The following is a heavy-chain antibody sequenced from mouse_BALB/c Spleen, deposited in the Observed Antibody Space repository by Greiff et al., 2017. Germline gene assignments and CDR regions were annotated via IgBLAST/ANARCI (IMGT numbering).Heavy chain of an antibody. CDR3: ARLGGGGYPLDY. D-gene: IGHD2-2*01. J-gene: IGHJ2*01. CDR2: IYPYNGGT. Sequence: EVQVVESGPELVKPGASVKISCKASGYTFTDYNMHWVKQSHGKSLEWIGYIYPYNGGTGYNQKFKSKATLTVDNSSSTAYMELRSLTSEDSAVYYCARLGGGGYPLDYWGQGTTLTVSS. CDR1: GYTFTDYN. V-gene: IGHV1S29*02.